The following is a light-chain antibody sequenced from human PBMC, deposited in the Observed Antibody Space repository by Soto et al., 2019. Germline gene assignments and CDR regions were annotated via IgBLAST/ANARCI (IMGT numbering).Light chain of an antibody. CDR1: STAVGDNNY. Sequence: QSVLTQPPSASGSPGQSVTISCTGTSTAVGDNNYVSWYQHHPGKAPKLILYAVSERPSGVPDRFSGSKSGKTASLTVSGLQDEDEADYYCSSYDRSNNFYVFGTGTKLTVL. V-gene: IGLV2-8*01. J-gene: IGLJ1*01. CDR2: AVS. CDR3: SSYDRSNNFYV.